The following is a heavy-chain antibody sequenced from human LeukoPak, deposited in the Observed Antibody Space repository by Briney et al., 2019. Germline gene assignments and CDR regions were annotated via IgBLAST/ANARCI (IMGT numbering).Heavy chain of an antibody. CDR2: IVVGSGNT. J-gene: IGHJ3*02. V-gene: IGHV1-58*02. CDR3: AASTSGSYYFAALYIGGDAFDI. D-gene: IGHD1-26*01. Sequence: GASVKVSCKASGFTFTSSAMQWVRQARGQRLEWIGWIVVGSGNTNYAQKFQERVTITRDMSTSTAYMELSSLRSEDTAVYYCAASTSGSYYFAALYIGGDAFDIWGQGTMVTVSS. CDR1: GFTFTSSA.